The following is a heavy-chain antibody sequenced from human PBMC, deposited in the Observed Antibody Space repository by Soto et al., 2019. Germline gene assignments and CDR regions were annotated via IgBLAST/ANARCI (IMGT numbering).Heavy chain of an antibody. J-gene: IGHJ4*02. V-gene: IGHV4-59*13. CDR3: ARGPNYDFWSGYSRG. CDR1: GGSISSYY. D-gene: IGHD3-3*01. Sequence: QVQLQESGPGLVEPSETLSLTCAVSGGSISSYYWSWIRQPPGKGLEWVGYAYYTGTTSYNPSLKSRVTTSVDKSRNHFSLKLSSVTAADTAVYYCARGPNYDFWSGYSRGWGQGTLVTVSS. CDR2: AYYTGTT.